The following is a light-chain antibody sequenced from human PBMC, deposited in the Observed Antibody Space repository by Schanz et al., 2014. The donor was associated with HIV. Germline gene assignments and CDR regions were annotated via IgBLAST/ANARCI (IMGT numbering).Light chain of an antibody. Sequence: QSVLTQPPSTSGTPGQRVTISCSGTSSTIGSNYVYWYQQVPGAAPKLIMYNSYHRPSGVPDRFSGSSSGTSASLAISGLQSEDEADYYCQSFDSSLSGSNVVFGGGTKLTVL. V-gene: IGLV1-47*02. J-gene: IGLJ2*01. CDR2: NSY. CDR3: QSFDSSLSGSNVV. CDR1: SSTIGSNY.